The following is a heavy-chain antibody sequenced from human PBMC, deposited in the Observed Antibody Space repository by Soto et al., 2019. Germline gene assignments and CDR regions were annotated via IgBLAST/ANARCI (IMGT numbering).Heavy chain of an antibody. CDR2: IYTGGST. J-gene: IGHJ5*02. D-gene: IGHD6-19*01. CDR3: ARVGYSSGWFRS. V-gene: IGHV3-66*01. Sequence: EVQLVESGGGLVQPGGSLRLSCAASGFTVSSHYMSWVRQAPGKGLEGVSVIYTGGSTYYADSVKGRFTISRDNSKNTLYLQMNSLRAEDTAVYYCARVGYSSGWFRSWGQGTLVTVSS. CDR1: GFTVSSHY.